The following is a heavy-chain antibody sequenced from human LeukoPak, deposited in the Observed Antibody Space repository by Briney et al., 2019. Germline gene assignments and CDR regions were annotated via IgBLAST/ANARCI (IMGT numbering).Heavy chain of an antibody. Sequence: KPSETLSLTCTVSGGSISSSSYYWSWIRQPPGKGLEWIGEINHSGSTNYNPSLKSRVTISVDTSKNQFSLKLSSVTAADTAVYYCARTFRESYYDFWSGYSTLDYWGQGTLVTVSS. V-gene: IGHV4-39*07. CDR2: INHSGST. CDR1: GGSISSSSYY. CDR3: ARTFRESYYDFWSGYSTLDY. D-gene: IGHD3-3*01. J-gene: IGHJ4*02.